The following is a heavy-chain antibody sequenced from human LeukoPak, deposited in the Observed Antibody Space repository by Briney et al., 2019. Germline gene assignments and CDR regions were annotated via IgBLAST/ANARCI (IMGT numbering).Heavy chain of an antibody. V-gene: IGHV3-7*01. CDR2: IKQDGSEK. J-gene: IGHJ4*02. Sequence: GGSLRLSCAASGFTFSSYWMSWVRQAPGKGLEWVANIKQDGSEKYYGDSVKGRFTISRDNAKNSLYLQMNSLRAEDTAVYYCASHDSSGYYGCFDYWGQGTLVTVSS. D-gene: IGHD3-22*01. CDR3: ASHDSSGYYGCFDY. CDR1: GFTFSSYW.